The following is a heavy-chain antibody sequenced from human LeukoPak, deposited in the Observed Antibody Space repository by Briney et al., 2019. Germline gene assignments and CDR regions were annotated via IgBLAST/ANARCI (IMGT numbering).Heavy chain of an antibody. V-gene: IGHV3-9*01. Sequence: GGSLRLSCAASGFTFDDYAMHWVRQAPGKGLEWVSGISWNSGSIGYADSVKGRFTISRDNSKNALYLQMASLRPEDSAVYYCVSPVFINYWGQGTLVTVSS. J-gene: IGHJ4*01. CDR1: GFTFDDYA. D-gene: IGHD1-14*01. CDR3: VSPVFINY. CDR2: ISWNSGSI.